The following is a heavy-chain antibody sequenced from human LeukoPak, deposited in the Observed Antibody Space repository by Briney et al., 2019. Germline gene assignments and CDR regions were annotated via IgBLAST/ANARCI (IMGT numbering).Heavy chain of an antibody. Sequence: PGRSLRLSCSASGFTFSSSAMHWVRQAPGKGLEWVAIMQYDGSDKYYADPVKCRLTISRYNAKNSPYLQMNSLRAEDTAVYYCARAKDYWGQGTLVTVSS. CDR2: MQYDGSDK. CDR3: ARAKDY. V-gene: IGHV3-30*04. CDR1: GFTFSSSA. J-gene: IGHJ4*02.